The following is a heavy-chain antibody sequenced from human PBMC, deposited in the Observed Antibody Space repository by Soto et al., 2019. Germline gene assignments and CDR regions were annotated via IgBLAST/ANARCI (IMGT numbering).Heavy chain of an antibody. D-gene: IGHD6-19*01. J-gene: IGHJ4*02. Sequence: QVQLVESGGGVVQPGRSLRLSCAASGFTFSGYGMHGVRQAPGKGLEWVAVISYDGSNKYYADSVKGRFTISRDNSKNTLYLQMNSLRAEDTAVYYCAKSSSGWYGLYFDYWGQGTLVTVSS. V-gene: IGHV3-30*18. CDR1: GFTFSGYG. CDR2: ISYDGSNK. CDR3: AKSSSGWYGLYFDY.